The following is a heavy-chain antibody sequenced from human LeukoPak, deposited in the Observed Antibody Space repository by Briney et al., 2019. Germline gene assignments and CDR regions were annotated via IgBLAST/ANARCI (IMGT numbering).Heavy chain of an antibody. J-gene: IGHJ4*02. Sequence: SETLSLPCTVSGGSISSSSYYWGWIRQPPGKGLEWIGSIYYSGSTYYNPSLKSRVTISVDTSKNQFSLKLSSVTAADTAVYYCARHPLRYFDWLLTFHYWGQGTLVTVSS. CDR2: IYYSGST. CDR1: GGSISSSSYY. V-gene: IGHV4-39*01. CDR3: ARHPLRYFDWLLTFHY. D-gene: IGHD3-9*01.